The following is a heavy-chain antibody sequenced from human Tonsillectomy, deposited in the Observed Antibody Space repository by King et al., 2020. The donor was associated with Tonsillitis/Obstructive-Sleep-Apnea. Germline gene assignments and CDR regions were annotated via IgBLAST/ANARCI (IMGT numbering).Heavy chain of an antibody. Sequence: GQLVQSGAEMKKAGESLKISCKGSGYRFANYWIVWVRQKPGKGLEWMGVIRPRDSDINYRPSFQGQVTVSADKSISTAYRQWSSLKVSDSATYYCARLSNVDFWALTFDYWGQGTQVTVSS. CDR1: GYRFANYW. CDR2: IRPRDSDI. CDR3: ARLSNVDFWALTFDY. J-gene: IGHJ4*02. V-gene: IGHV5-51*01. D-gene: IGHD3/OR15-3a*01.